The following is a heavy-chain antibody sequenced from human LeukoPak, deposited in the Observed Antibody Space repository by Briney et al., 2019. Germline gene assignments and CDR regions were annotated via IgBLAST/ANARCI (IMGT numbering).Heavy chain of an antibody. CDR1: GGSISSSSYY. Sequence: SETLSLTCTVSGGSISSSSYYWGWIRQPPGKGQEWIGSIYYSGSTYYNPSLKSRVTISVDTSKNQFSLKLSSVTAADTAVYYCARVVRCSGGSCYFSNWFDPWGQGTLVTVSS. J-gene: IGHJ5*02. D-gene: IGHD2-15*01. CDR2: IYYSGST. CDR3: ARVVRCSGGSCYFSNWFDP. V-gene: IGHV4-39*07.